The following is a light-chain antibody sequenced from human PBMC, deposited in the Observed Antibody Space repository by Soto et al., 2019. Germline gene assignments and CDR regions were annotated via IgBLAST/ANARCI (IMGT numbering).Light chain of an antibody. V-gene: IGKV3-15*01. CDR3: QQYHNWPA. CDR1: QSVSS. J-gene: IGKJ1*01. CDR2: GAA. Sequence: ETVMTQSPGTLSVSPGESATLSCGTSQSVSSLAWYQQKPGQAPRLLIYGAATRATGIPARFSGSGSGTEFTLTISSLQSEDFAVYYCQQYHNWPAFGQGTKVDIK.